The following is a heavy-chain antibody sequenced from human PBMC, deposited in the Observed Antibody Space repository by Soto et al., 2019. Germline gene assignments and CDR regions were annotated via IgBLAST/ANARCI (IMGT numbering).Heavy chain of an antibody. CDR2: IFHSGTT. J-gene: IGHJ4*02. D-gene: IGHD4-17*01. V-gene: IGHV4-39*01. CDR1: GGSISRRHNF. CDR3: ARYYGDYKNYFDY. Sequence: QLQLQESGPGLVKPSETLSLTCTVTGGSISRRHNFWGWIRQPPGKVLVLVGSIFHSGTTYDYPSLNSRVTLSVDTYTNQFSLELNSVTAADAAVYYCARYYGDYKNYFDYWGQGTLVTVSS.